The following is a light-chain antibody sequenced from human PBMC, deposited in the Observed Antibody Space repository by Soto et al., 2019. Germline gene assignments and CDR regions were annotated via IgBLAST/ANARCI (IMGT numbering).Light chain of an antibody. J-gene: IGKJ2*01. CDR1: DDINNY. CDR3: QQYDDLPYT. V-gene: IGKV1-33*01. CDR2: DAS. Sequence: DIQMTQSPSSLSASVGDRVTIACQASDDINNYLSWFQQKPGKAPKLLIYDASKLEAGVPSRFSGSGYGADFTFTITSLQAEETATYFCQQYDDLPYTFGQGPKLEIK.